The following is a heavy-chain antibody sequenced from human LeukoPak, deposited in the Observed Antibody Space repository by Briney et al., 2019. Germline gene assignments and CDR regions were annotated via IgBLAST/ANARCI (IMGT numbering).Heavy chain of an antibody. D-gene: IGHD6-6*01. CDR2: ISGSGGNT. CDR3: ANSTAARPYYFGY. V-gene: IGHV3-23*01. Sequence: GGSLRLSCAASGFTFSIYAMNWVRQAPGKGLEWVSTISGSGGNTYYADSVKGRFTISRDNSKNTLYLQMNSLRAEDTAVYFCANSTAARPYYFGYWGQGTLVTVSS. J-gene: IGHJ4*02. CDR1: GFTFSIYA.